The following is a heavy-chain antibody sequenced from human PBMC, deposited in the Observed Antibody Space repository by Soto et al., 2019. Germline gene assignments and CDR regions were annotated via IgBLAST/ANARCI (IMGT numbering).Heavy chain of an antibody. CDR3: ARHQAYLTTFDY. V-gene: IGHV4-39*01. CDR2: IYYSGST. D-gene: IGHD4-4*01. CDR1: GGSISSSSYY. Sequence: PSETLSLTCTVSGGSISSSSYYWGWIRQPPGKGLEWIGSIYYSGSTYYNPSLKSRVTISVDTSKNQFSLKLSSVTAADTAVYYCARHQAYLTTFDYWGQGTLVTVSS. J-gene: IGHJ4*02.